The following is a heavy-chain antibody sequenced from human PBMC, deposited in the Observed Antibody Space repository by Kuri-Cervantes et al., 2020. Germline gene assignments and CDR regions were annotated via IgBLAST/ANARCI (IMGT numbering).Heavy chain of an antibody. D-gene: IGHD3-22*01. V-gene: IGHV4-4*07. CDR1: GGSISSYY. Sequence: SETLSLTCTVSGGSISSYYWSWIRQPAGKGLEWIGRIYTSGSTNYNPSLKSRVTISVDTSKNQFSLKLSSVTAADTAVYYCARGITYYYDTTGYYYVWGQGILVTVSS. CDR2: IYTSGST. J-gene: IGHJ4*02. CDR3: ARGITYYYDTTGYYYV.